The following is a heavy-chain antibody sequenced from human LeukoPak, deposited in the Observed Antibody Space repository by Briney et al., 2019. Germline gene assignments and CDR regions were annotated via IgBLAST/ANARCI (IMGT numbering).Heavy chain of an antibody. V-gene: IGHV3-30*18. J-gene: IGHJ4*02. CDR2: ISYDGSNK. D-gene: IGHD3-3*01. CDR1: GFTFSSYG. Sequence: GGSLRLSCAASGFTFSSYGMHWVRQAPGKGLEWVAVISYDGSNKYYADSVKGRFTISRDNSKNTLYLQMNSLRAEDTAVYYCAKDPYYDFWSGPLDYWGQGTLVTVSS. CDR3: AKDPYYDFWSGPLDY.